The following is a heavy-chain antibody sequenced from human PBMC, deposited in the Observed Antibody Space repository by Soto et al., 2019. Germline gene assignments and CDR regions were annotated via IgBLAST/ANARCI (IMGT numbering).Heavy chain of an antibody. CDR1: GGSINSADYY. CDR3: ARAIVVTIGGMDV. J-gene: IGHJ6*02. CDR2: IYYSGST. V-gene: IGHV4-30-4*01. Sequence: PSETLSLTCTVSGGSINSADYYWSWVRQPPGKGLEWIGYIYYSGSTYFNPSLKSRVTISKDTSKNQFSLRLSPVTAADTAVYYCARAIVVTIGGMDVWGQGTKVTVSS. D-gene: IGHD5-12*01.